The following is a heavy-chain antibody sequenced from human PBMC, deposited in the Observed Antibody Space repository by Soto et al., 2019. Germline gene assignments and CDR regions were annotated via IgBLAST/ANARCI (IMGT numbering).Heavy chain of an antibody. V-gene: IGHV4-59*08. CDR2: IYYSGNT. Sequence: PSETLSLTCTVSGGSISSYYWSWIRQPPGKGLEWIGYIYYSGNTNYNPSLKSRVTISVDTSKNQFSLKLSSVTAADTAVYYCARVSIVAAQAHLLTHWFDPRGQATLVTVSS. J-gene: IGHJ5*02. CDR3: ARVSIVAAQAHLLTHWFDP. CDR1: GGSISSYY. D-gene: IGHD6-13*01.